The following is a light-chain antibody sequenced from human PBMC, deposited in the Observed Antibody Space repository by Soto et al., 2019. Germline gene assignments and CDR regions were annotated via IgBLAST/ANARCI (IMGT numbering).Light chain of an antibody. J-gene: IGKJ1*01. V-gene: IGKV1-39*01. Sequence: DIQMTQSPSTLSGSVVDRVTITFRASQGISTYLNWYQQKPGKAPKLLIYAASSLQSGVPSRFSGSGSETDFTLTISSLQPEDFATYSCQQSYSTTWTFGQGTKVDIK. CDR1: QGISTY. CDR2: AAS. CDR3: QQSYSTTWT.